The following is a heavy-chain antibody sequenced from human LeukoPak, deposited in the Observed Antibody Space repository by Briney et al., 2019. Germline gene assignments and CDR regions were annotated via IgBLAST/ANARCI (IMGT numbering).Heavy chain of an antibody. J-gene: IGHJ4*02. Sequence: GGSLRLSCAASGFTFSSYAMNWVRQAPGKGLEWVAVITYDGSNKYYADSEKGRFTISRDNSKNTLYLQMNSLRAEDTAMYYCARGDLLVVPAANFDYWGQGTLVTVSS. D-gene: IGHD2-2*01. CDR3: ARGDLLVVPAANFDY. V-gene: IGHV3-30-3*01. CDR2: ITYDGSNK. CDR1: GFTFSSYA.